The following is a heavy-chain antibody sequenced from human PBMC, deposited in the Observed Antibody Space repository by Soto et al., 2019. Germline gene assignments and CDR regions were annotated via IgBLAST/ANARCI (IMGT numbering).Heavy chain of an antibody. CDR2: IKGKSDRGTT. CDR3: NKAVVASALRPE. CDR1: GLTFTNAW. D-gene: IGHD2-15*01. V-gene: IGHV3-15*01. J-gene: IGHJ4*02. Sequence: EVQLMESGGDLVKPGGSLRLSCAVSGLTFTNAWMSWVRQAPGKGLEWVGLIKGKSDRGTTDCAAPVKGRFTISREDSKNMVFLEMNSLKTEDTAVYYCNKAVVASALRPEWGQVTLVTVSS.